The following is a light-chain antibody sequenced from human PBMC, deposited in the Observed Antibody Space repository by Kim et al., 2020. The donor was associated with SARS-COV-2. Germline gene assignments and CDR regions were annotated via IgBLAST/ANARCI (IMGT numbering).Light chain of an antibody. CDR3: NSRDSNDYVV. CDR2: GKD. CDR1: SLSSYY. Sequence: ALGQTVRITCQGDSLSSYYATWYQQKPGQAPKVIIYGKDNRPSGVPDRFSGSSSGNTAYLTITGTQADDEADYYCNSRDSNDYVVFGGGTKVTVL. V-gene: IGLV3-19*01. J-gene: IGLJ2*01.